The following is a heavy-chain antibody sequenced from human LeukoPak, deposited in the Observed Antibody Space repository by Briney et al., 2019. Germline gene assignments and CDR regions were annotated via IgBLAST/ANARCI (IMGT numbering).Heavy chain of an antibody. Sequence: SGTLSLTCAVSGGSITGSNWWTWVRQPPGKGLEWIGEVYHSGSTNYNPSLKSRVTISVDKSNNQFSLKLNSMTAADTAVYYCARNAGNSDVDYWGQGILVTVSS. CDR3: ARNAGNSDVDY. D-gene: IGHD4-23*01. V-gene: IGHV4-4*02. CDR1: GGSITGSNW. J-gene: IGHJ4*02. CDR2: VYHSGST.